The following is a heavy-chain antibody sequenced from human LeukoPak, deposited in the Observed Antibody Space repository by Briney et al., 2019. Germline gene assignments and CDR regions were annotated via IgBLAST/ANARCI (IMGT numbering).Heavy chain of an antibody. J-gene: IGHJ4*02. D-gene: IGHD2-8*01. CDR3: ARGGYCTNGVCYHGARDY. V-gene: IGHV1-2*02. CDR1: GYTFTGYY. Sequence: GASVKVSCKASGYTFTGYYMHWVRQAPGQGLEWMGWINPNSGGTNYAQKFQGRVTMTRDTSISTAYMELSRLRSDDTAVYYCARGGYCTNGVCYHGARDYWGQGTLVTVSS. CDR2: INPNSGGT.